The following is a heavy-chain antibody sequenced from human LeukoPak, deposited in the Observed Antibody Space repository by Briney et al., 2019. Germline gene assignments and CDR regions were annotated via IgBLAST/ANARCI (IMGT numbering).Heavy chain of an antibody. Sequence: WGSLRLSCTVSGVTVSSNSMSWVRQAPGKGLEWVSFIYSDNTHYSDSVKGRFTISRDNSTNTLYLQMNSLGAEDTAVYYCARRAGAYSHPYDYWGQGTLVTVSS. CDR2: IYSDNT. CDR3: ARRAGAYSHPYDY. D-gene: IGHD4/OR15-4a*01. CDR1: GVTVSSNS. V-gene: IGHV3-53*01. J-gene: IGHJ4*02.